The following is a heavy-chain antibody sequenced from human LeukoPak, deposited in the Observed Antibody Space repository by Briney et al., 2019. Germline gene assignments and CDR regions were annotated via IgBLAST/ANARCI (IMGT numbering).Heavy chain of an antibody. D-gene: IGHD6-13*01. CDR2: IRYDGSDT. Sequence: PGGSLRLSCAASGFTFSSYGMHWVRQAPGKGLEWVAFIRYDGSDTYYADSVKGRFIISRDNSKNTLYLQMNSLRVEDTAVYYCAKDSSIAAAGRLGFDYWGQGTLVTVSS. CDR1: GFTFSSYG. V-gene: IGHV3-30*02. CDR3: AKDSSIAAAGRLGFDY. J-gene: IGHJ4*02.